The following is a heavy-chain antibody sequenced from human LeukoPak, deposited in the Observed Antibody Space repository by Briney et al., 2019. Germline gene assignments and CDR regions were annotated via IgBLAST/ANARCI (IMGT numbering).Heavy chain of an antibody. CDR2: INHSGST. CDR1: GGSFSGYY. V-gene: IGHV4-34*01. Sequence: PSETLSLTCAVYGGSFSGYYWSWIRQPPGKGLEWIGEINHSGSTNYNPSLKSRVTISVDTSKNQFSLKLSSVTAADTAVYYCARGGRIRGVIPKTYYFDYWGQGTLVTVSS. D-gene: IGHD3-10*01. CDR3: ARGGRIRGVIPKTYYFDY. J-gene: IGHJ4*02.